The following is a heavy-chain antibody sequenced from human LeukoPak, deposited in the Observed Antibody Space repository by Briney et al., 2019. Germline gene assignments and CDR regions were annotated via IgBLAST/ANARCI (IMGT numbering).Heavy chain of an antibody. J-gene: IGHJ4*02. V-gene: IGHV3-43D*03. Sequence: GGSLRLSCAASGFTFDDYAMHWVRQAPGKGLEWVSLISWDGGSTYYADSVKGRFTISRDNSKNSLYLQMNSLRAEDTALYYCAKIGHYYDSSGYFDYWGQGTLVTVSS. CDR1: GFTFDDYA. CDR2: ISWDGGST. D-gene: IGHD3-22*01. CDR3: AKIGHYYDSSGYFDY.